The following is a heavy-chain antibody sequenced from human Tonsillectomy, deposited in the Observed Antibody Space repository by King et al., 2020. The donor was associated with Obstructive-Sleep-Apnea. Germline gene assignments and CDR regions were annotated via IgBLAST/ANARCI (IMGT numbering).Heavy chain of an antibody. D-gene: IGHD5-12*01. V-gene: IGHV1-8*01. CDR2: MNPNSGNT. CDR1: GYTFTSLD. CDR3: ARGRAYSGYDDY. Sequence: QLVQSAAEVKKPGASVKVSCKASGYTFTSLDINWVRQATGQGLEWMGWMNPNSGNTGYAQKFQGRLTMTRNTSINTAFMELGGLRSEDTAVYYCARGRAYSGYDDYWGQGTLVTVSS. J-gene: IGHJ4*02.